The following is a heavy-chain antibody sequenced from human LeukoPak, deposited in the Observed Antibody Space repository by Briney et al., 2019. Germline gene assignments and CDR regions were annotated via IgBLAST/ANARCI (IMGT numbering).Heavy chain of an antibody. Sequence: PSETLSLTCAVYVGSFRGYYWSWIPQPPGKGLEWIGEINHSGSTNYNPSLKSRVTISVDTSKNQFSLKLSSVTAADTAVYYCARRMARNLARGPQRGYSYGYVGSGEGYWGQGTLVTVSS. CDR2: INHSGST. CDR1: VGSFRGYY. D-gene: IGHD5-18*01. J-gene: IGHJ4*02. CDR3: ARRMARNLARGPQRGYSYGYVGSGEGY. V-gene: IGHV4-34*01.